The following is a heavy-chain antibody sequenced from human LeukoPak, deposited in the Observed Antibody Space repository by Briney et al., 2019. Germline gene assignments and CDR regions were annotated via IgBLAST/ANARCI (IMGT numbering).Heavy chain of an antibody. CDR1: GGSISSYY. CDR2: IYYSGDT. Sequence: PSETLSLTCTVSGGSISSYYWSWIRQPPGKGLEWIGYIYYSGDTNYSPSLKSRVSMSVDSSNNQFSLELSSVTAADTAVCYCARDRLKWSRDAFNIWGQGTTVTVSS. V-gene: IGHV4-59*01. D-gene: IGHD2-15*01. J-gene: IGHJ3*02. CDR3: ARDRLKWSRDAFNI.